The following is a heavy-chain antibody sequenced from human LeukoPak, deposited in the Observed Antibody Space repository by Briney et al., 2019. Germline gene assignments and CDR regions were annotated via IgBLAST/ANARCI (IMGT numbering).Heavy chain of an antibody. V-gene: IGHV4-39*01. CDR3: ARQITGIAAAGGKDY. CDR2: IYYSGST. CDR1: GGSISSSSYY. Sequence: SETLSLTCTVSGGSISSSSYYWGWIRQPPGTGLEWIGSIYYSGSTYYNPSLKSRVTISVDTSKNQFSLKLSSVTAADTAVYYCARQITGIAAAGGKDYWGQGTLATVSS. D-gene: IGHD6-13*01. J-gene: IGHJ4*02.